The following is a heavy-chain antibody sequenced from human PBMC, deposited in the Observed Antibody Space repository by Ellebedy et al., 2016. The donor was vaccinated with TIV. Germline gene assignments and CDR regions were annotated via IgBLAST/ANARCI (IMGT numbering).Heavy chain of an antibody. J-gene: IGHJ4*02. CDR2: IYYSGTT. V-gene: IGHV4-39*01. CDR1: AASISSSTYY. Sequence: MPSETLSLTCTLSAASISSSTYYWGTIRQSPAKGLEWIGPIYYSGTTYYNPSLKSRVTLSVETSRKQFSLKLSSVTAADTAVYYCASGEVVPSAAAGACFDYWGQGILVTVSS. D-gene: IGHD6-13*01. CDR3: ASGEVVPSAAAGACFDY.